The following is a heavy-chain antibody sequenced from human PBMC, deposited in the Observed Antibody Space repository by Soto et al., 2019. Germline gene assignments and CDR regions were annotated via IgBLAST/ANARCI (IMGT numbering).Heavy chain of an antibody. CDR3: ARGSSAITGTRYYYGLDV. CDR2: IRNKVNSYTT. V-gene: IGHV3-72*01. J-gene: IGHJ6*02. CDR1: GFTFSDHY. D-gene: IGHD1-20*01. Sequence: EVQLVESGGGLVQPGGSLRLSCAASGFTFSDHYMDWVRQAPGKGLEWVGRIRNKVNSYTTEYAASVKGRFTISRDDLKNSLYLQMNSLNSEDTAVYYCARGSSAITGTRYYYGLDVWGQGTTVTVAS.